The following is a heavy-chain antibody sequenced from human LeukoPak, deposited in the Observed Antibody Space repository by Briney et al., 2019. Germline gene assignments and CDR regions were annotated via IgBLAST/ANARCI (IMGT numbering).Heavy chain of an antibody. CDR3: AREAYYDSSAPED. J-gene: IGHJ4*02. V-gene: IGHV3-7*01. CDR2: IKQDGSEK. Sequence: GGSLRLSCAASGFTFSSYWMSWVRQAPGKGLEWVANIKQDGSEKYYVDSVKGRFTISRDNAKNSLYLQMNSLRAEDTAVYYCAREAYYDSSAPEDWGQGTLVTVSS. D-gene: IGHD3-22*01. CDR1: GFTFSSYW.